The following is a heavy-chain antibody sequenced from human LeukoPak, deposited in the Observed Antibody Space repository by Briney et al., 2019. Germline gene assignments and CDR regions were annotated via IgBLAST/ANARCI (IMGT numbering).Heavy chain of an antibody. Sequence: GGSLRLSCAASRFIFSSYHMHWVRQPPGKGLEWVSSISSSNSFIYYADSMKGRFTISRDNAKNSLYLQMNSLRAEDTAVYYCARDRDYYDSSGHDYYGMDVWGQGTTVTVSS. J-gene: IGHJ6*02. CDR3: ARDRDYYDSSGHDYYGMDV. D-gene: IGHD3-22*01. V-gene: IGHV3-21*01. CDR1: RFIFSSYH. CDR2: ISSSNSFI.